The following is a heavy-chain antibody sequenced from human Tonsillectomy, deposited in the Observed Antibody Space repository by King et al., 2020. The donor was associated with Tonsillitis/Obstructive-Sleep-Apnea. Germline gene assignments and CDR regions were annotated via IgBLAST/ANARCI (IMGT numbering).Heavy chain of an antibody. CDR3: ARDMVLEAGGDAFDI. CDR1: GGSISSYY. CDR2: IYYSGSG. D-gene: IGHD2-8*01. Sequence: VQLVESGPGQVKPSETLSLTCTVSGGSISSYYWSWIRQPPGKGLEWIGYIYYSGSGNHNPSLKSRVTISVDTSKNQFSLKLSSVTAADTAVYYCARDMVLEAGGDAFDIWGQGTMVTVSS. V-gene: IGHV4-59*01. J-gene: IGHJ3*02.